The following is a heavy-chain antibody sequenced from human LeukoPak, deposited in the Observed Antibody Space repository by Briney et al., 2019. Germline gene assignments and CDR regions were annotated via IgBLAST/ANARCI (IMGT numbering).Heavy chain of an antibody. CDR2: ISSRSSYI. Sequence: PGGSLRLSCAASGFTFSDYSMSWVRQAPGKGLEWVSSISSRSSYIFYADSVKGRFTISRDNAKNSLFLQMNSLRAEDTAVYYCARVLGSGVTRKWPFDYWGQGTLVTVSS. V-gene: IGHV3-21*01. D-gene: IGHD4-17*01. CDR3: ARVLGSGVTRKWPFDY. CDR1: GFTFSDYS. J-gene: IGHJ4*02.